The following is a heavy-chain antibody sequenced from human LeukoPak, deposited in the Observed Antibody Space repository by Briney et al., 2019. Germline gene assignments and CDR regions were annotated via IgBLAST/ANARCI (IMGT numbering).Heavy chain of an antibody. Sequence: SETLSLTCTVSGGSISSYYWSWIRQPPGKGLEWIGYIYYSGSTNYNPSLKSRVTISVDTSKNQFSLKLSSVTAADTAVYYCARLGYCSGGSCYGMDVWGQGTTATVSS. J-gene: IGHJ6*02. D-gene: IGHD2-15*01. CDR2: IYYSGST. CDR3: ARLGYCSGGSCYGMDV. V-gene: IGHV4-59*08. CDR1: GGSISSYY.